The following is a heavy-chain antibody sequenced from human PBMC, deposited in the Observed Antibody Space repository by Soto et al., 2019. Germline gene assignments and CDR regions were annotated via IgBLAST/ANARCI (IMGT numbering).Heavy chain of an antibody. Sequence: QVQLVQSGAEEKKPGASVKVSCKTSGYTFTQYSMYWVRQAPGQSLEWMGWINTVNGNTKYSQKFQGRVSITRDTSANTVYVELNSLRFEDTAVYYSAREGVDPWGQGTLVTVSS. J-gene: IGHJ5*02. CDR2: INTVNGNT. D-gene: IGHD3-16*01. V-gene: IGHV1-3*05. CDR1: GYTFTQYS. CDR3: AREGVDP.